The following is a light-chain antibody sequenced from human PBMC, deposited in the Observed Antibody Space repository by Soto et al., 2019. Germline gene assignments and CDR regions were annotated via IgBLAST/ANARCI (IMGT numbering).Light chain of an antibody. Sequence: QSALTQHASVSGSPGQAISISCTGTSSDVGGYNYVSWYQQHPAKVPKLMIYHVSNRPSGVADRFSGSKSVNTASLTISGLQADDAGYYYSYSSTTISTYVFGTGTKLTVL. CDR3: YSSTTISTYV. J-gene: IGLJ1*01. V-gene: IGLV2-14*01. CDR2: HVS. CDR1: SSDVGGYNY.